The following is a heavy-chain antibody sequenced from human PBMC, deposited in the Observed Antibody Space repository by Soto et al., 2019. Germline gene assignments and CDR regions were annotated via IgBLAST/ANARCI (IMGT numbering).Heavy chain of an antibody. J-gene: IGHJ6*02. CDR3: ARLGSNWNGDV. CDR1: GGTFSSYT. V-gene: IGHV1-69*02. D-gene: IGHD1-20*01. CDR2: IIPILGIA. Sequence: QVQLVQSGAEVKKPGSSVKVSCKASGGTFSSYTISWVRQAPGQGLEWMGRIIPILGIANYAQKFQGRVTITADKSTSTAYKELSSLRSEDTAVYYCARLGSNWNGDVWGQGTTVTVSS.